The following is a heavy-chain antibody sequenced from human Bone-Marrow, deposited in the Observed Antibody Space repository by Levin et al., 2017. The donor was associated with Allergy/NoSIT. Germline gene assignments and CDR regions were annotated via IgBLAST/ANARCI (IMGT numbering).Heavy chain of an antibody. CDR1: GGSFSSSY. CDR2: INHSGTT. J-gene: IGHJ6*02. V-gene: IGHV4-34*01. Sequence: SETLSLTCGVYGGSFSSSYWSWIRQPPGKGLEWIGEINHSGTTKYNPSLKSRVTISVDTSENQISLRLSSVTAADTAVYYCAGAFASAGTDSVYFYYYGVDVWGQGTTVTVSS. D-gene: IGHD6-13*01. CDR3: AGAFASAGTDSVYFYYYGVDV.